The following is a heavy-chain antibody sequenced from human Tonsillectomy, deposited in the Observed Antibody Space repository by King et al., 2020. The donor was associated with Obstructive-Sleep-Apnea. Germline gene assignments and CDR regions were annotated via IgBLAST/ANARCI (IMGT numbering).Heavy chain of an antibody. CDR2: IYHSGST. V-gene: IGHV4-38-2*02. CDR3: ARNGIAAADAYYYYGMDV. D-gene: IGHD6-13*01. CDR1: GYSISSGYY. J-gene: IGHJ6*02. Sequence: QLQESGPGLVKPSETLSLTCTVSGYSISSGYYWGWIRQPPGKGLEWIGSIYHSGSTYYNPSLKSRVTISVDTSKNQFSLKLSSVTAADTAVYYCARNGIAAADAYYYYGMDVWGHGTTVTVSS.